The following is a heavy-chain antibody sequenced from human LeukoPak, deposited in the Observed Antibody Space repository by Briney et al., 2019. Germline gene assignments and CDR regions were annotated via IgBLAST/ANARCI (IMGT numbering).Heavy chain of an antibody. CDR3: ASGISVSGDRNYYGMDV. V-gene: IGHV4-39*01. Sequence: PSETLSLTCTVSGGSISSTTYYWGWIRQPPGKGLEWIGSIYYSGSTYFNPSLNSRVTISVDMSKNQLSLRLTSVTAADTAVYYCASGISVSGDRNYYGMDVWGQGTTVTVSS. J-gene: IGHJ6*02. D-gene: IGHD6-13*01. CDR2: IYYSGST. CDR1: GGSISSTTYY.